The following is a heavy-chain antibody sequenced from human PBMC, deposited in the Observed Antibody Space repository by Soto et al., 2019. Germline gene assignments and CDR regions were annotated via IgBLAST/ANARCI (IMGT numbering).Heavy chain of an antibody. V-gene: IGHV4-39*01. CDR3: ARHGGSEWLRNYYYYYGMDV. CDR2: IYYSGST. CDR1: GGSISSSSYY. J-gene: IGHJ6*02. D-gene: IGHD5-12*01. Sequence: NPSETLCLTCTVSGGSISSSSYYWGWIRQPPGKGLEWIGSIYYSGSTYYNPSLKSRVTISVDTSKNQFSLKLSSVTAADTAVYYCARHGGSEWLRNYYYYYGMDVWGQGTTVTVSS.